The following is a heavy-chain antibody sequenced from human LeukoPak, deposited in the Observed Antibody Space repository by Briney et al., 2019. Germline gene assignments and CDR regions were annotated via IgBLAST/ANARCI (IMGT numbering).Heavy chain of an antibody. V-gene: IGHV3-21*01. CDR3: ARLEGSDILTGYLDY. CDR1: GFTFSSYS. J-gene: IGHJ4*02. Sequence: GGSLRLSCAASGFTFSSYSMSWVRQAPGKGLEWVSSVRSSANYIYYADSVKGRFTISRDNAKNSLYLQMNSLRAEDTAVYYCARLEGSDILTGYLDYWGQGTLVTVSS. D-gene: IGHD3-9*01. CDR2: VRSSANYI.